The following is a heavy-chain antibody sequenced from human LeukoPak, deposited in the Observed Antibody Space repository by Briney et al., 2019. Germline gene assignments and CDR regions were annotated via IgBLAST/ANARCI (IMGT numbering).Heavy chain of an antibody. CDR3: ARSRITMIVPDY. J-gene: IGHJ4*02. Sequence: ASVKVSCKASGYTFTSYGISWVRQAPGQGLEWMGWISAYNGNTNYAQKLQGRVTMTTDTSTSTAYMELRSLRSGDTAVYYCARSRITMIVPDYWGQGTLVTVSS. CDR2: ISAYNGNT. CDR1: GYTFTSYG. D-gene: IGHD3-22*01. V-gene: IGHV1-18*01.